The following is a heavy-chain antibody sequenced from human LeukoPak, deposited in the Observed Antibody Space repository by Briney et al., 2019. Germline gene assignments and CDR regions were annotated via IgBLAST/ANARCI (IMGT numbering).Heavy chain of an antibody. J-gene: IGHJ4*02. D-gene: IGHD2-8*01. V-gene: IGHV3-23*01. CDR3: AKVRVYAKGYYFDY. Sequence: GRSLRLSCAASGFTFSSYAMHWVRQAPGKGLEWVSAISGSGGSTYYADSVKGRFTISRDNSKNTLYLQMNSLRAEDTAVYYCAKVRVYAKGYYFDYWGQGTLVTVSS. CDR1: GFTFSSYA. CDR2: ISGSGGST.